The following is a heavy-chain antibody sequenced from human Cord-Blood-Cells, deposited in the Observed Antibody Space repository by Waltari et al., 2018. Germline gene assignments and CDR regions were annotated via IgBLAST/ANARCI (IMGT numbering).Heavy chain of an antibody. D-gene: IGHD5-12*01. J-gene: IGHJ2*01. CDR3: ARSGYDWYFDL. CDR2: INPTGGAT. Sequence: QVQLVQSGAEVKKPGASVKVSCKASGYTFTGYYMHWVRQAPGQGLEWMGWINPTGGATNDAQKFQGRVTMTRDTSISTAYMELSRLRSDDTAVYYCARSGYDWYFDLWGRGTLVTVSS. CDR1: GYTFTGYY. V-gene: IGHV1-2*02.